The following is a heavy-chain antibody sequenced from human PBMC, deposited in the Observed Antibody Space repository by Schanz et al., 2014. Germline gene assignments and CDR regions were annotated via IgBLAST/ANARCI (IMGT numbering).Heavy chain of an antibody. J-gene: IGHJ4*02. CDR1: GFSFSTYA. Sequence: QVQLVESGGGVVQPGRSLRLSCAASGFSFSTYAMHWVRQAPGKGLRCVAVISGNGGEKYYADSVKGRFTISRDNAKNSLYPQMNSLSPEAKALYYYEKVQTHTLYGGNSCFDYWGQGTLVTVSS. V-gene: IGHV3-30*04. CDR2: ISGNGGEK. CDR3: EKVQTHTLYGGNSCFDY. D-gene: IGHD2-21*02.